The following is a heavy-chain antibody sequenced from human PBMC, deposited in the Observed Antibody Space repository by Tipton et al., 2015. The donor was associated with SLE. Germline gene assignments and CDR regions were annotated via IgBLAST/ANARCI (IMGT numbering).Heavy chain of an antibody. CDR2: INHSGST. CDR3: ARGNTIFGVGY. CDR1: GGSFSGYH. V-gene: IGHV4-34*09. Sequence: TLSLTCSIYGGSFSGYHWSWIRQPPGKGLEWIGEINHSGSTNYNPSLKSRVTISVDTSKNQFSLKLSSVTAADTAVYYCARGNTIFGVGYWGQGTLVTVSS. D-gene: IGHD3-3*01. J-gene: IGHJ4*02.